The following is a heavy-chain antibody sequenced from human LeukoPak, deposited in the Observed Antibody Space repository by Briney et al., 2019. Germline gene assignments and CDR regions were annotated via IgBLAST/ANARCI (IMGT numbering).Heavy chain of an antibody. CDR3: TTDPAPLYDTSGEDAFAI. Sequence: GGSLRLSCAASGFTFSNAWVSWVRQAPGKGLEWIGRIKSETDGGTTDYAATVKGRFIISRDDLKNTLYLQMNSLKTEDTAVYYCTTDPAPLYDTSGEDAFAIWGQGTMVTVSS. J-gene: IGHJ3*02. CDR2: IKSETDGGTT. V-gene: IGHV3-15*05. CDR1: GFTFSNAW. D-gene: IGHD3-22*01.